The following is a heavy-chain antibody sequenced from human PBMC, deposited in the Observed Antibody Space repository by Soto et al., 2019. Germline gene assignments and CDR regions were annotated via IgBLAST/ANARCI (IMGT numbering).Heavy chain of an antibody. CDR1: GYTFTDYY. Sequence: ASVKVSCKASGYTFTDYYMHWVRQAPGQGLEWMGWINPNSGGTNYAQKFQGWVTMTRDTSISTAYMELSRLRSDDTAVYYCARAEGYYYSAAPFSFDIWGQGTMVTVSS. CDR3: ARAEGYYYSAAPFSFDI. D-gene: IGHD3-22*01. CDR2: INPNSGGT. J-gene: IGHJ3*02. V-gene: IGHV1-2*04.